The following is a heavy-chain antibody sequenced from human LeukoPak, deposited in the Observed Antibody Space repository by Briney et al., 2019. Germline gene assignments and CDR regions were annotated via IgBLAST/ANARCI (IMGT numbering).Heavy chain of an antibody. V-gene: IGHV1-18*01. CDR1: GYTFTSYG. CDR3: ARVLAAVAGKDAFDI. CDR2: ISAYNGDT. Sequence: ASVKVSCKASGYTFTSYGISWVRQAPGQGLEWIGWISAYNGDTNYAQKLQGRVTMTTDTSTSTAYMELRSLRSDDTAVYYCARVLAAVAGKDAFDIWGQGTMVTVSS. J-gene: IGHJ3*02. D-gene: IGHD6-19*01.